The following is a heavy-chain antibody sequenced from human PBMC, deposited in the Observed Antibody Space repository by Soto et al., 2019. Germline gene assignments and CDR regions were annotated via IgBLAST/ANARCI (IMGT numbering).Heavy chain of an antibody. Sequence: QVQLVESGGGVVQPGTSLRVSCVASGFTFRSYVIHWVRQATGKGLEWVALTSYDGTNKYYGDSVRGRFTISRDNSRNTVDLQMDSLRVEDTALYYCARWGTTGGLDVWGQGTLVSVSS. CDR1: GFTFRSYV. J-gene: IGHJ1*01. V-gene: IGHV3-30*19. CDR2: TSYDGTNK. CDR3: ARWGTTGGLDV. D-gene: IGHD3-16*01.